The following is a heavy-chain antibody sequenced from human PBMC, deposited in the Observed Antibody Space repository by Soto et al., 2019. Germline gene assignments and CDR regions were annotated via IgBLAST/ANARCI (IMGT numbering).Heavy chain of an antibody. CDR2: TYYRSKWYS. J-gene: IGHJ4*02. CDR1: GDSVSSTSAA. Sequence: SQTLSLTSAISGDSVSSTSAAWSWIRQSPSSGLEWLGRTYYRSKWYSDYAVSVKSRITINPDTSKNQFSLQLNSVTPEDTAVYYCARGSYYSGWVWGQGTLVTVSS. CDR3: ARGSYYSGWV. V-gene: IGHV6-1*01. D-gene: IGHD6-19*01.